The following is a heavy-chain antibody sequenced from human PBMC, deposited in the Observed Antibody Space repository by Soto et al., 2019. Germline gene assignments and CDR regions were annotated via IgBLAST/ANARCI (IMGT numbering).Heavy chain of an antibody. J-gene: IGHJ6*02. CDR2: IIPIFSTP. Sequence: QVQLVQSGAEVKKTGCSVTVSCKGSGGTFGNSAISWVRQAPGQGLAWMGGIIPIFSTPDYAQKFQGRITITADDSTTTAYMELTSLKSEDTAVYYCARDKDRQQLGGNYYYGIDVWGQGTTVTVSS. CDR1: GGTFGNSA. V-gene: IGHV1-69*12. CDR3: ARDKDRQQLGGNYYYGIDV. D-gene: IGHD2-15*01.